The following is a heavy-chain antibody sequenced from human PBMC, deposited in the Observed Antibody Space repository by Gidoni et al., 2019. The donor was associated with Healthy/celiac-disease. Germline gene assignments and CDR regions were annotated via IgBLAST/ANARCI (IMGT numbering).Heavy chain of an antibody. CDR1: GFPFSSYG. V-gene: IGHV3-30*18. CDR3: AKDSGLRSGSDY. CDR2: ISYDGSNK. J-gene: IGHJ4*02. D-gene: IGHD3-10*01. Sequence: QVQLVESGGGVVQPGRSLRLSCAASGFPFSSYGMHWVRQAPGKGLEWVAVISYDGSNKYYADSVKGRFTISRDNSKNTLYLQMNSLRAEDTAVYYCAKDSGLRSGSDYWGQGTLVTVSS.